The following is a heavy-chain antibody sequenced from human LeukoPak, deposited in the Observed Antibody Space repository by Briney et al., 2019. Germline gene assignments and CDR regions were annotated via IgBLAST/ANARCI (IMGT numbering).Heavy chain of an antibody. CDR3: ARQGSSWYEGAFDI. J-gene: IGHJ3*02. V-gene: IGHV4-39*01. Sequence: SETLSLTCTVSGGSISSGSYYWSWIRQPPGKGLEWIGEINHSGSTNYNPSLKSRVTISVDTSKNQFSLKLSSVTAADTAVYYCARQGSSWYEGAFDIWGQGTMVTVSS. D-gene: IGHD6-13*01. CDR1: GGSISSGSYY. CDR2: INHSGST.